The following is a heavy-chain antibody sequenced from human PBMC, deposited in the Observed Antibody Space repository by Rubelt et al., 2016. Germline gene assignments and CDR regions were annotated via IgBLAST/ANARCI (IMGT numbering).Heavy chain of an antibody. Sequence: QLQLQESGPGLVKPSETLSLTCTVSGGSISSSSYYWGWIRQPPGQGLEWIGSIYYSGSTYYNPDLKSRDTLSVNTSKNQFSLKLSSVTAADTAVYYCARDLSEWLAPGVDAFDIWGQGTMVTVSS. CDR2: IYYSGST. CDR3: ARDLSEWLAPGVDAFDI. CDR1: GGSISSSSYY. D-gene: IGHD3-3*01. V-gene: IGHV4-39*07. J-gene: IGHJ3*02.